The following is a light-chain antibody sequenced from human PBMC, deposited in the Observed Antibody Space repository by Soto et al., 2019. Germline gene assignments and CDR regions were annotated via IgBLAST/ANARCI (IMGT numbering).Light chain of an antibody. J-gene: IGKJ5*01. CDR2: GAS. CDR3: QQYGSSPPFT. CDR1: HSVSSSY. V-gene: IGKV3-20*01. Sequence: IVLTQSPGTLSLSPGERATLSGRASHSVSSSYLAWYQQKPGQAPRLLIYGASSRATGIPDRFSGSGSGTDFTLTISRLEPEDFAVYYCQQYGSSPPFTFGQGTRLEIK.